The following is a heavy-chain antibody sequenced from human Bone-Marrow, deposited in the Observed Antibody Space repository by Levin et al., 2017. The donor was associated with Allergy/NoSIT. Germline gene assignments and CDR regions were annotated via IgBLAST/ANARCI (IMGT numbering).Heavy chain of an antibody. CDR3: ARVGAPPVYGDHVLAY. V-gene: IGHV4-4*02. CDR1: GDSMTTSNW. D-gene: IGHD4-17*01. CDR2: IDPSGGA. J-gene: IGHJ4*02. Sequence: SQTLSLTCSVSGDSMTTSNWWSWVRQPPGKGLEWIAEIDPSGGANYNPSLQSRVTISVDKAKNQFYLKLTSVSAADTAVYYCARVGAPPVYGDHVLAYWGRGTLVTVSS.